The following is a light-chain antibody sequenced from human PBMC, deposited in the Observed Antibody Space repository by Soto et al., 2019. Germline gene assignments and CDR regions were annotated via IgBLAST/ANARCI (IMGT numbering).Light chain of an antibody. CDR1: QSVSSSY. CDR3: QQYGSSPWT. Sequence: EIVLTQSPGTLSLSPGERATLSCRASQSVSSSYLAWYQQKPGQAPRLLIYSTSSRATGIPDRFSGSGSGTAFTLTISRLETEEFAVYYCQQYGSSPWTFGQGTRVEIK. V-gene: IGKV3-20*01. J-gene: IGKJ1*01. CDR2: STS.